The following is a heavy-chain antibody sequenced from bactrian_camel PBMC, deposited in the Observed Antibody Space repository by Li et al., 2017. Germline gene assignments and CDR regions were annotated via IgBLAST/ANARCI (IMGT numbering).Heavy chain of an antibody. CDR2: INSGGGGT. CDR1: GFTFSTYW. J-gene: IGHJ4*01. D-gene: IGHD1*01. V-gene: IGHV3S25*01. CDR3: TTSGNAY. Sequence: QLVESGGGLVQPGRSLRLSCATSGFTFSTYWFYWVRQAPGKGLEWVAGINSGGGGTAYGDSVKGRFTISRDNAKNTVYLRLNDLKTEGMAMYYCTTSGNAYWGQGTQVTVS.